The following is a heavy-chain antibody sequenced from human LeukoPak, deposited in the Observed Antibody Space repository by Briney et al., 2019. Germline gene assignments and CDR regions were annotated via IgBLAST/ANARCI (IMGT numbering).Heavy chain of an antibody. D-gene: IGHD3-22*01. J-gene: IGHJ4*02. CDR1: GFAFNNYA. Sequence: GGSLRLSCAASGFAFNNYAMTWVRQAPGKGLEWVSAITGTGAYTNYADSVKGRFTISRDNSKNTMYLQMNSLRAEDTAIYYCAKRSSTSSGYFDLWGWGTLVTVSS. CDR3: AKRSSTSSGYFDL. V-gene: IGHV3-23*01. CDR2: ITGTGAYT.